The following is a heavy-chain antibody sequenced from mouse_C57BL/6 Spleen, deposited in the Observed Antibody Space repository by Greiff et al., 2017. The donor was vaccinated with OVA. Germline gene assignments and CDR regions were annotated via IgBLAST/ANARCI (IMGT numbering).Heavy chain of an antibody. D-gene: IGHD3-2*02. V-gene: IGHV1-50*01. CDR1: GYTFTSYW. Sequence: QVQLQQPGAELVKPGASVKLSCKASGYTFTSYWMQWVKQRPGQGLEWIGEIDPSDSYTNYNQKFKGKATLTVDTSSSTAYMQLSSLTSEDSAVYYCARDSSGYRVAYWGQGTLVTVSA. CDR3: ARDSSGYRVAY. CDR2: IDPSDSYT. J-gene: IGHJ3*01.